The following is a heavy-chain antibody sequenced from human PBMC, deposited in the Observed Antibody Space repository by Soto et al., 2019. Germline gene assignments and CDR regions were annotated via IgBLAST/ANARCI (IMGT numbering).Heavy chain of an antibody. CDR2: INHSGST. Sequence: SEALSVTCAVYGGSFSGYYWSWIRQPPGKGLEWIGEINHSGSTNYNPSLKSRVTISVDTSKNQFSLKLSSVTAADTAVYYCARGGMEWLRCAYYYYYYMAFWGKGTTVTVSS. CDR1: GGSFSGYY. D-gene: IGHD5-12*01. J-gene: IGHJ6*03. CDR3: ARGGMEWLRCAYYYYYYMAF. V-gene: IGHV4-34*01.